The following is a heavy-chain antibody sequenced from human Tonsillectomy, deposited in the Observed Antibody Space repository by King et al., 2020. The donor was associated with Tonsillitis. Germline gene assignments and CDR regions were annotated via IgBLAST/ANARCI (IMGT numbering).Heavy chain of an antibody. D-gene: IGHD4-23*01. CDR3: ARGDYGANFYFDY. CDR1: GFTFSLYA. J-gene: IGHJ4*02. CDR2: ISNDVTNT. Sequence: VQLVESGGGVVQPEESLRLSCAASGFTFSLYALHWVRQAPGKGLEWVALISNDVTNTHYADSVKGRFTISRDNSKNTLYLHMNSLRAEDTAVYYCARGDYGANFYFDYWGQGTLVTVSS. V-gene: IGHV3-30*01.